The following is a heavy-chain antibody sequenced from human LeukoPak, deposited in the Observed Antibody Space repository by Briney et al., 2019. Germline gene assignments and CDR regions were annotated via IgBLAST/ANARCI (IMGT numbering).Heavy chain of an antibody. CDR1: GGSISSYY. Sequence: NPSETLSLTCTVSGGSISSYYWSWIRQPAGKGLEWIGRIYTSGSTNYNPSLKSRVTMSVDTSKNQFSLQLSSVTAADKAVYYCARDKVVIAPFDAFDIWGQGTMVTVSS. J-gene: IGHJ3*02. D-gene: IGHD2-21*01. CDR2: IYTSGST. CDR3: ARDKVVIAPFDAFDI. V-gene: IGHV4-4*07.